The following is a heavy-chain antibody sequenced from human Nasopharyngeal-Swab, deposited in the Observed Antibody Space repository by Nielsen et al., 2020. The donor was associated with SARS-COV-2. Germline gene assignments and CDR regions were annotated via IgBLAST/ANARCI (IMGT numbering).Heavy chain of an antibody. J-gene: IGHJ4*02. D-gene: IGHD5-12*01. V-gene: IGHV1-69*04. CDR2: INPNSGGT. CDR3: ARAGLLGYGGYERFDY. Sequence: WVRQAPGQGLEWMGRINPNSGGTNYAQKFQGRVTITADKSTSTAYMELSSLRSEDTAVYYCARAGLLGYGGYERFDYWGQGTLVTVSS.